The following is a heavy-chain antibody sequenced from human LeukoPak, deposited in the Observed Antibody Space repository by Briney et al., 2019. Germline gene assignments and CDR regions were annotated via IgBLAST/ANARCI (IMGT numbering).Heavy chain of an antibody. CDR1: GFTFSNYW. V-gene: IGHV3-74*01. CDR2: IKSDGSDP. J-gene: IGHJ4*02. D-gene: IGHD5-18*01. Sequence: SGGSLRLSCAASGFTFSNYWMHWVRQGPGKGLVWVSRIKSDGSDPSYADSVKGRFTISRDNAKSTLYLQMNSLRADDSGVYYCATGHSYGYDYWGQGVLVTVSS. CDR3: ATGHSYGYDY.